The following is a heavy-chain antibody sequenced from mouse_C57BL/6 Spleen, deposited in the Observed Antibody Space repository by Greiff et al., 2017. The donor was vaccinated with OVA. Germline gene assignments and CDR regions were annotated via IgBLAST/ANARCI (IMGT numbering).Heavy chain of an antibody. V-gene: IGHV5-4*01. CDR1: GFTFSSYA. J-gene: IGHJ1*03. CDR3: ARETYYSNYEYFDV. CDR2: ISDGGSYT. Sequence: EVHLVESGGGLVKPGGSLKLSCAASGFTFSSYAMSWVRQTPEKRLEWVATISDGGSYTYYPDNVKGRFTISRDNAKNNLYLQMSHLKSEDTAMYYCARETYYSNYEYFDVWGTGTTVTVSS. D-gene: IGHD2-5*01.